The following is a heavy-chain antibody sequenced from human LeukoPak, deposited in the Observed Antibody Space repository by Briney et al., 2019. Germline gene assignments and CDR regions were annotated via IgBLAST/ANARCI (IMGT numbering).Heavy chain of an antibody. Sequence: PSETLSLTCAVYGGSFGGYYWSWIRQPPGKGLEWIGSIYYSGSTYYNPSLKSRVTISVDTSKNQFSLKLSSVTAADTAVYYCARGDVVVVAATRGRPFDPWGQGTLVTVSS. V-gene: IGHV4-34*01. J-gene: IGHJ5*02. CDR2: IYYSGST. CDR3: ARGDVVVVAATRGRPFDP. CDR1: GGSFGGYY. D-gene: IGHD2-15*01.